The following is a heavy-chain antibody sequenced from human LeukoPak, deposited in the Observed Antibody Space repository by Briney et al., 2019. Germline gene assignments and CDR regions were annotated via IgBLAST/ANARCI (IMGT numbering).Heavy chain of an antibody. CDR2: TSSSGSYI. V-gene: IGHV3-21*01. D-gene: IGHD6-6*01. CDR3: AREDPTYSSSSPFDN. CDR1: GFTFSSYS. J-gene: IGHJ4*02. Sequence: GGSLRLSCAASGFTFSSYSMNWVRQAPGKGLEWVSSTSSSGSYIYYADSVKGRFTISRDNAENSLCLQMNSLRAEDTAVYYCAREDPTYSSSSPFDNWGQGTLVTVSS.